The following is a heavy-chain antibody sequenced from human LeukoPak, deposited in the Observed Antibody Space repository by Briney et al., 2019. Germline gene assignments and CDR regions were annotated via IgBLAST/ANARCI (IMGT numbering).Heavy chain of an antibody. CDR1: GFTFSSYA. J-gene: IGHJ4*02. Sequence: TGGSLRLSCAASGFTFSSYAMSWVRQAPGKGLEWVSAISGSGGSTYYADSVKGRFTISRDNSKNTLYLQMNSLRAEDTAVYYCANMDDYNWNYRTTRKFDYWGQGTLVTVSS. D-gene: IGHD1-7*01. CDR3: ANMDDYNWNYRTTRKFDY. V-gene: IGHV3-23*01. CDR2: ISGSGGST.